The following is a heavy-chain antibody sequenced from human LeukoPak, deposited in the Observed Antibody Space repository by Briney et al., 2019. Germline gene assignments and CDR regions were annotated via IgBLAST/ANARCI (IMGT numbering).Heavy chain of an antibody. Sequence: SETLSLTCTVSGGSISSSSYYWGWIRQPPGKGLEWIGYIYHSGSTYYNPSLKSRVTISVDRSKNQFSLKLSSVTAADTAVCYCATLSPGGFDPWGQGTLVTISS. CDR2: IYHSGST. CDR1: GGSISSSSYY. CDR3: ATLSPGGFDP. V-gene: IGHV4-39*07. D-gene: IGHD7-27*01. J-gene: IGHJ5*02.